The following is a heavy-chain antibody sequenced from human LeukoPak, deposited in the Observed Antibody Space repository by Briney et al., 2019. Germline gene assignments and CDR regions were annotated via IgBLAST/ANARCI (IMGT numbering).Heavy chain of an antibody. CDR3: AREEAAARFDY. J-gene: IGHJ4*02. D-gene: IGHD6-13*01. V-gene: IGHV3-7*04. Sequence: GGSLRLTCAASGFTFSSDWMSWVRQAPGKGLERVANIKRDGSEKYYVDSVKGRFTISRDNAKNSLFLQMNSLRAEDTAVYYCAREEAAARFDYWGQGTLVTVSS. CDR1: GFTFSSDW. CDR2: IKRDGSEK.